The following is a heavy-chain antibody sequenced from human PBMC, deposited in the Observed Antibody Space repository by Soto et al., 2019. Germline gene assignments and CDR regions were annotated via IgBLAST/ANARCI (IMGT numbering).Heavy chain of an antibody. J-gene: IGHJ4*02. V-gene: IGHV3-11*01. CDR3: ARENEQWVAADN. CDR2: ITSSGSTT. D-gene: IGHD6-19*01. Sequence: PVGSLRLSCAASGFTFSDYYMSWIRQAPGKGLEWVSYITSSGSTTYYADSVKGRFTISRDNAKNSLYLQMNSLRAEDTAVYYCARENEQWVAADNWGQGTLVTVSS. CDR1: GFTFSDYY.